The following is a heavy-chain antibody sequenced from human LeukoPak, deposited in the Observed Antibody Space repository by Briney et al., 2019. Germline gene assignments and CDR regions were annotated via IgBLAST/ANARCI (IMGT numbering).Heavy chain of an antibody. CDR3: VRGKYYYDSSGYFDY. V-gene: IGHV3-13*01. D-gene: IGHD3-22*01. CDR1: GFTFSSYD. Sequence: GGSLRLSCTASGFTFSSYDMHWVRQTTGKGLEWVSAIGTAGNTYYAGSLKGRFTISRENARNSFYLQMNSLRAGDTAVYYCVRGKYYYDSSGYFDYWGQGTLVTVSS. J-gene: IGHJ4*02. CDR2: IGTAGNT.